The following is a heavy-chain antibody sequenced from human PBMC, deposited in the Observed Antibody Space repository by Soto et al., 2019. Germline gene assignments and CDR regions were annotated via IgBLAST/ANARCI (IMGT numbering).Heavy chain of an antibody. CDR3: ASSELATLRDTEYFHH. V-gene: IGHV4-59*01. J-gene: IGHJ1*01. Sequence: SETLSLTCAVSNDSIRRYYWSWIRQPPGRGLEWIGYAFHTGGTNYNPSLKSRVTISVDSSKSQFALKLTSVTAADTAVYFCASSELATLRDTEYFHHWGQGTLVNVSS. CDR2: AFHTGGT. D-gene: IGHD5-12*01. CDR1: NDSIRRYY.